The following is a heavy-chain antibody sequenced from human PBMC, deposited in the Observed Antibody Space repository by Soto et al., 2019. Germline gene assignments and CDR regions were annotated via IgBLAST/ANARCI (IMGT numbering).Heavy chain of an antibody. CDR1: GFTFSSYW. Sequence: EVQLVESGGGLVQPGGSLRLSCAASGFTFSSYWMSWVRQAPGKGLEWVANIKQDGSEKYYVDSVKGRFTISRDNAKNSLYLQMNSLRAEDTAVYYCAREYSSASIPFDYWGQGTLVTVSS. J-gene: IGHJ4*02. V-gene: IGHV3-7*01. CDR2: IKQDGSEK. D-gene: IGHD6-19*01. CDR3: AREYSSASIPFDY.